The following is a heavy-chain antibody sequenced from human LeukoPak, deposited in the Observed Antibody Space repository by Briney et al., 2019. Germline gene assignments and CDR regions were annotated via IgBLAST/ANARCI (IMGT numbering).Heavy chain of an antibody. D-gene: IGHD3-3*01. CDR2: IYYSGST. J-gene: IGHJ5*02. V-gene: IGHV4-59*01. CDR3: ASSPLDFWSGYYNRNWFDP. CDR1: GGSISSYY. Sequence: PSETLSLTCTVSGGSISSYYWSWIRQPPGKGLEWIGYIYYSGSTNYNPSLKSRVTISVDTSKNQFSLKLSSVTAADTAVYYCASSPLDFWSGYYNRNWFDPWGQGTLVTVSS.